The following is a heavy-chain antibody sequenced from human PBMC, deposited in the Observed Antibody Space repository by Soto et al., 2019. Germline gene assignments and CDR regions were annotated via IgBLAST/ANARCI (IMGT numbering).Heavy chain of an antibody. V-gene: IGHV3-30-3*01. CDR3: ASLTTIDY. J-gene: IGHJ4*02. CDR1: GFTFSRYA. D-gene: IGHD4-17*01. Sequence: QVQLAESGGGVVQPGRSLRLSCAASGFTFSRYAMHWVRQAPGQGLEWVAVTTYDGSNKYYADSVKGRFIISRDNSKNTLYLQMNSLRAEDTAVYYCASLTTIDYWGQGTLVTVSS. CDR2: TTYDGSNK.